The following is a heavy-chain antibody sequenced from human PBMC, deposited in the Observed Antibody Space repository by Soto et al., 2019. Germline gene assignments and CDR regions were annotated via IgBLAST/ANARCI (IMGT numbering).Heavy chain of an antibody. Sequence: QVQLVQSGTEVKKPGASVKVSCKASGYSFVSYDISWVRQAPGQGLEWMGWISGYDGHTRYALKFQDRVTMTSDTSTSTVYMELRSLTLDATAVYYCARKVFSTSWLGPWGEGTLVTVSS. D-gene: IGHD3-3*01. CDR1: GYSFVSYD. CDR3: ARKVFSTSWLGP. CDR2: ISGYDGHT. J-gene: IGHJ5*02. V-gene: IGHV1-18*01.